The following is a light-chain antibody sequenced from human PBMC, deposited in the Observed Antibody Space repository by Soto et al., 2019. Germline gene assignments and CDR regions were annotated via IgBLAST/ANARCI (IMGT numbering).Light chain of an antibody. CDR3: QQYHNYRE. V-gene: IGKV3-11*01. CDR1: QSFIVR. CDR2: DAS. Sequence: IVLTHSQDTLSLSPWERATISCRASQSFIVRLALYQQKTGEAPRILIYDASKWATGIPARFSGSGFGKGYPPTISRLAAEGIADYYCQQYHNYREFGQGTKVDIK. J-gene: IGKJ1*01.